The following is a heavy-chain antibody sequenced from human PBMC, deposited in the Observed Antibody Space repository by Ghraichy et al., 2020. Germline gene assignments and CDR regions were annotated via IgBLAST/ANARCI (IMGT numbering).Heavy chain of an antibody. CDR2: FDPEDGET. J-gene: IGHJ5*02. V-gene: IGHV1-24*01. Sequence: ASVKVSCKVSGYTLTELSMHWVRQAPGKGLEWMGGFDPEDGETIYAQKFQGRVTMTEDTSTDTAYMELSSLRSEDTAVYYCATVSRWYYDSSGIRRYGHWFDPWGQGTLVTVSS. CDR1: GYTLTELS. D-gene: IGHD3-22*01. CDR3: ATVSRWYYDSSGIRRYGHWFDP.